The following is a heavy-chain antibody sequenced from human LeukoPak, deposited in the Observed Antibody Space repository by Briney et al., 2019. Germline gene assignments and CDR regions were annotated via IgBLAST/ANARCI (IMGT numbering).Heavy chain of an antibody. CDR3: ARSYCGGDCYSTFDY. D-gene: IGHD2-21*02. Sequence: SESLSLTCTVSGGSISSYYGSWIRQPPGKGLEWIGYIYYRGSTNYNPSLKSRVTISVDTSKNQFSLKLSSVTAADTAVYYCARSYCGGDCYSTFDYWGQGTLVTVSS. CDR1: GGSISSYY. J-gene: IGHJ4*02. V-gene: IGHV4-59*01. CDR2: IYYRGST.